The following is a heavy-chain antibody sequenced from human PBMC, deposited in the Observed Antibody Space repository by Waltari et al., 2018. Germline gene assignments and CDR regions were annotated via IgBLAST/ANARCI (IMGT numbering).Heavy chain of an antibody. CDR3: ARDYAIFGVGALDY. D-gene: IGHD3-3*01. CDR1: GGSISSYY. J-gene: IGHJ4*02. V-gene: IGHV4-4*07. CDR2: IYTSGST. Sequence: QVQLQESGPGLVKPSETLSLTCTVSGGSISSYYWSWIRQPAGKGLEWIGRIYTSGSTNYNPSLKSRVTISVDTSKNQFSLKLSSVTAADTAVYYCARDYAIFGVGALDYWGQGTLVTISS.